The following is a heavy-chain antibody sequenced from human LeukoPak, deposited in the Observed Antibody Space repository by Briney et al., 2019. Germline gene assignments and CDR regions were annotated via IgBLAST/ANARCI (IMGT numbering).Heavy chain of an antibody. CDR3: ARGGFAYYYDSSGYYYFDY. CDR2: IYYNGIT. J-gene: IGHJ4*02. Sequence: SETLSLTCTVSGDSISSGNFYWGWIRQPPGKELQWIGSIYYNGITHYNPSLESRVTISADTSKNQFSLKLSSVTAADTAVYYCARGGFAYYYDSSGYYYFDYWGQGTLVTVSS. D-gene: IGHD3-22*01. CDR1: GDSISSGNFY. V-gene: IGHV4-39*07.